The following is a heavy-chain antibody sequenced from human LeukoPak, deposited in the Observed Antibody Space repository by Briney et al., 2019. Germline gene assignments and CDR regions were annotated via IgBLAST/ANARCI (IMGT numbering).Heavy chain of an antibody. CDR2: ITSSSSSTYR. CDR1: GFTFSRYS. D-gene: IGHD2-21*02. CDR3: AKGAAYCGSDCLLYYFNY. V-gene: IGHV3-21*04. Sequence: GGSLRLSCAASGFTFSRYSMNWVRQAPGKGLEWVSSITSSSSSTYRYYADSVKGRFTISRDNSKNTLYLQMNSLRAEDTAVYYCAKGAAYCGSDCLLYYFNYWGQGTLVTVSS. J-gene: IGHJ4*02.